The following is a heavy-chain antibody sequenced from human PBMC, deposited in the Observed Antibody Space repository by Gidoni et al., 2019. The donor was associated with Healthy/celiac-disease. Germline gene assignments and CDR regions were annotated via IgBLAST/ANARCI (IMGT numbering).Heavy chain of an antibody. CDR1: GFTFSRYG. CDR2: ISYDGSNK. D-gene: IGHD2-15*01. V-gene: IGHV3-30*18. CDR3: AKSIHGGEFCSGGSCLDAFDI. Sequence: VQLVESGGGVVQPGRSLRLSCAASGFTFSRYGVHWVRQAPGKGLELVAVISYDGSNKYDADSVKGRFTISRDNSKNTLYLQMNSLRAEDTAVYYCAKSIHGGEFCSGGSCLDAFDIWGQGTMVTVSS. J-gene: IGHJ3*02.